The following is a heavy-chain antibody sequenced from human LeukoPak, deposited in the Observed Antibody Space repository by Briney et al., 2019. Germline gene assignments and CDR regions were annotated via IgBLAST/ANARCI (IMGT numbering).Heavy chain of an antibody. CDR2: IYYTGST. CDR1: DGSISSYY. Sequence: SETLSLTCTVPDGSISSYYWSWIRKPPGKGLEWIGYIYYTGSTNHNPSLKSRVTISVDMSKNQFSLKLSSVTAADTAVYYCARVDGDYAFDYWGQGTLVTVSS. CDR3: ARVDGDYAFDY. V-gene: IGHV4-59*01. J-gene: IGHJ4*02. D-gene: IGHD4-17*01.